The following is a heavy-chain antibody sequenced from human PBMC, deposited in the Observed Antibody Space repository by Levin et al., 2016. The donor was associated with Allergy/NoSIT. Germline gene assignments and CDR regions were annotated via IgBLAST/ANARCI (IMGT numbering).Heavy chain of an antibody. CDR2: ISGSGGST. Sequence: GESLKISCAASGFTFSSYAMSWVRQAPGKGLEWVSAISGSGGSTYYADSVKGRFTISRDNSKNTLYLQMNSLRAEDTAVYYCAKVDAVGATKYYFDYWGQGTLVTVSS. CDR1: GFTFSSYA. CDR3: AKVDAVGATKYYFDY. D-gene: IGHD1-26*01. J-gene: IGHJ4*02. V-gene: IGHV3-23*01.